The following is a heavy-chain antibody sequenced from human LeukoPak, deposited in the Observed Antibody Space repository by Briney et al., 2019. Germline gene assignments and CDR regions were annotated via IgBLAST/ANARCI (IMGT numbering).Heavy chain of an antibody. D-gene: IGHD2-2*01. CDR1: GFTFSSYE. V-gene: IGHV3-48*03. CDR3: ARDGPPYCSSTSCSYYFDY. Sequence: GGSLRLSCAASGFTFSSYEMNWVRQAPGKGLEWVSYISSSGSTIYYADSVKGRFTISRDNSKNTLYLQMNSLRAEDTAVYYCARDGPPYCSSTSCSYYFDYWGQGTLVTVSS. CDR2: ISSSGSTI. J-gene: IGHJ4*02.